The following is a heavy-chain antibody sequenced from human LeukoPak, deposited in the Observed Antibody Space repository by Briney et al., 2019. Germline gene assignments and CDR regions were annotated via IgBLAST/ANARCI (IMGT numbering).Heavy chain of an antibody. CDR1: GFTFSSYG. J-gene: IGHJ4*02. CDR2: ISYGGSNK. V-gene: IGHV3-30*19. Sequence: GGSLRLSCAASGFTFSSYGMHWVRQAPGKGLEWVAVISYGGSNKYYADSVKGRFTISRDNSKNTLYLQMNSLKAEDTAVYYCARDVSVLPPFGRLSGWSGSFDYWGQGTLVTVSS. D-gene: IGHD3-10*01. CDR3: ARDVSVLPPFGRLSGWSGSFDY.